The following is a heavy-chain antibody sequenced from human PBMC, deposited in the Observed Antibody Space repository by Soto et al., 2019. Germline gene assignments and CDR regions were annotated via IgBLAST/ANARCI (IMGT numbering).Heavy chain of an antibody. CDR2: ISGSGGST. Sequence: GGSLRLSCAASGFTFSSYAMSWVRQAPGKGLEWVSAISGSGGSTYYADSVKGRFTISRDNSKNTLYLQMNSLRAEDTAVYYCAKEGASITGTTSDTPFDYWGQGTLVTVSS. CDR1: GFTFSSYA. CDR3: AKEGASITGTTSDTPFDY. J-gene: IGHJ4*02. V-gene: IGHV3-23*01. D-gene: IGHD1-7*01.